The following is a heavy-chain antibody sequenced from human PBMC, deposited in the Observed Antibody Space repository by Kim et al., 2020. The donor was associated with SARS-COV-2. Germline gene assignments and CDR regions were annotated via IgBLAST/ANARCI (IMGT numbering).Heavy chain of an antibody. D-gene: IGHD3-22*01. V-gene: IGHV1-69*02. CDR3: ARTNYYDSSGYLY. Sequence: YAQKFQGRVTITPDKSTSTAYMELSSLRSEDTAVYYCARTNYYDSSGYLYWGQGTLVTVSS. J-gene: IGHJ4*02.